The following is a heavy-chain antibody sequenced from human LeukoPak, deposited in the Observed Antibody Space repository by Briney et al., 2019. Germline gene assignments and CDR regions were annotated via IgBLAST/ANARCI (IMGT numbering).Heavy chain of an antibody. Sequence: GGSLRLSCAASGFTVSSNYMSWVRQAPGKGLEWVSVIYSGGSTYYADSVKGRFTISRDNSKNTLYLQMNSLRAEDTAVYYCARDRGLVGSPYYFDYWGQGTLVTVSS. D-gene: IGHD1-26*01. CDR3: ARDRGLVGSPYYFDY. CDR2: IYSGGST. V-gene: IGHV3-66*01. CDR1: GFTVSSNY. J-gene: IGHJ4*02.